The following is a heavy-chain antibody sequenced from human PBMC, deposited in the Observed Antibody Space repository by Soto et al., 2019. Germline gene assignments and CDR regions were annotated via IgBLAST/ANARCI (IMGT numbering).Heavy chain of an antibody. Sequence: PLETLSLTCAVYVGSFSGYYWSCIRHPPGKWLEWIGEINHSGSTNYNPSLKSRVTISVDTSNDQFYLKLSSVPAAQTAVYYCARGPLGYQLLHRLYYYYGMDVWDEATTV. CDR1: VGSFSGYY. D-gene: IGHD2-2*02. J-gene: IGHJ6*02. V-gene: IGHV4-34*01. CDR3: ARGPLGYQLLHRLYYYYGMDV. CDR2: INHSGST.